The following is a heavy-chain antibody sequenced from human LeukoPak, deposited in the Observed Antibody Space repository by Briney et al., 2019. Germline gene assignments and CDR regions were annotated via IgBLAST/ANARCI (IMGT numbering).Heavy chain of an antibody. CDR2: IRSKAYGGTT. CDR1: GLTFGDYA. CDR3: TRDRSAWQQLQLY. J-gene: IGHJ4*02. V-gene: IGHV3-49*05. D-gene: IGHD6-13*01. Sequence: KPGRSLRLSCTASGLTFGDYAMSWFRQAPGKGLEWVGFIRSKAYGGTTEYAASVQGRFTISRDDSKSIAYLQMNSLKTEDTAVYYCTRDRSAWQQLQLYWGQGTLVTVSS.